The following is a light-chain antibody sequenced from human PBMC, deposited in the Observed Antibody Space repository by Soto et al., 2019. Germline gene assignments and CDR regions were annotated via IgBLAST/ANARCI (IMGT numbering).Light chain of an antibody. V-gene: IGLV1-47*01. Sequence: QPVLTQPPSASGTPGQRVTISYSGSSSNIGSNYVFWYQQLPGTAPKVLMYRNNQRPSGVPDRYSGSKSGTSASLAISGLRSEDEADYYCATWDDSLSGYVVFGGGTKLTVL. J-gene: IGLJ2*01. CDR2: RNN. CDR3: ATWDDSLSGYVV. CDR1: SSNIGSNY.